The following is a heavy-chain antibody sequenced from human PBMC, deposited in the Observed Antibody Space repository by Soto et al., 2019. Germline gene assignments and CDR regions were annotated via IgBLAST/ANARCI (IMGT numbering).Heavy chain of an antibody. CDR1: GGSISSSSYY. CDR3: ARHRGGAAAGYYYYGMDV. CDR2: IYYSGST. D-gene: IGHD6-13*01. J-gene: IGHJ6*02. V-gene: IGHV4-39*01. Sequence: ETLSLTCTVSGGSISSSSYYWGWIRQPPGKGLEWIGSIYYSGSTYYNPSLKSRVTISVDTSKNQFSLKLSSVTAADTAVYYCARHRGGAAAGYYYYGMDVWGQGTTVTVSS.